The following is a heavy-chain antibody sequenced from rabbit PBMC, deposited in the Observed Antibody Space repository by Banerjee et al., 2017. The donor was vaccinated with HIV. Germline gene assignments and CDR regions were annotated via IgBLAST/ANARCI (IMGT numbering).Heavy chain of an antibody. V-gene: IGHV1S45*01. D-gene: IGHD1-1*01. CDR3: ARDLVDGSGYSFNL. CDR2: IDAGRSGST. J-gene: IGHJ4*01. CDR1: GFSFSSYY. Sequence: QQQLEESGGGLVQPEGSLTLTCTASGFSFSSYYMCWVRQAPGKGLEWIACIDAGRSGSTYYASWAKGRFTISKTSSTTVTLQMTSLTAADTATYFCARDLVDGSGYSFNLWGPGTLVTVS.